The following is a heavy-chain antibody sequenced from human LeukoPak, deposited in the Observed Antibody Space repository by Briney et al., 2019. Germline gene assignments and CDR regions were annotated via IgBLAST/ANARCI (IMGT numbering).Heavy chain of an antibody. CDR3: ARDVPRGYMDV. CDR2: ISSSGST. J-gene: IGHJ6*03. CDR1: GDSISSGDYY. V-gene: IGHV4-61*02. D-gene: IGHD3-10*01. Sequence: PSETLSLTCTVSGDSISSGDYYWSWIRQPAGKGLEWIGRISSSGSTNYNPSLKSRVTISVDTSKNQFSLKLSSVTAADTAVYFCARDVPRGYMDVWGKGTTVTVSS.